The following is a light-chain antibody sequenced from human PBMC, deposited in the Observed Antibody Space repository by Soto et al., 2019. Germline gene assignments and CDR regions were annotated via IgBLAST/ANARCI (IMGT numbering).Light chain of an antibody. CDR3: QQRSNQIT. CDR1: QSVSSY. V-gene: IGKV3-11*01. CDR2: DAS. J-gene: IGKJ5*01. Sequence: EIVLTQPPATLSLSPGERATLSCRASQSVSSYLAWYQQKPGQAPRLLIYDASNRATGIPARFSGSGSGTDFTLTISSLEPEDFAVYYCQQRSNQITFGQGTRLEIK.